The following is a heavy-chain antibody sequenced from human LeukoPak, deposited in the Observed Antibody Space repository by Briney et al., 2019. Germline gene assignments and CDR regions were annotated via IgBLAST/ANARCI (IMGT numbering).Heavy chain of an antibody. J-gene: IGHJ4*02. D-gene: IGHD7-27*01. CDR2: IKSRSDGGTT. Sequence: GGSLRLSCAASGFTFSNAWMNWVRQAPGKGLEWVGRIKSRSDGGTTDYVAPVKVRFTISRDDSKHTLYLQVNSLKTEDTAVYYCTTGNWGSFSYWGQGTLVTVSS. CDR3: TTGNWGSFSY. CDR1: GFTFSNAW. V-gene: IGHV3-15*01.